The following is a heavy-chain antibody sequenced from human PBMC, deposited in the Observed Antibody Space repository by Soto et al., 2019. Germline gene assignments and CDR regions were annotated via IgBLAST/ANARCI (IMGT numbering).Heavy chain of an antibody. CDR3: ARRWGDYFDY. Sequence: QVQLQESGPGLVKPSETLSLTCTVSGGSISSYYWSWIRQPPGKGLEWIGYIYYSGSTNYNPSLKSRGTISVDTSKNQFSLKLSLKLSSVTAADPAVYYCARRWGDYFDYWGQGTLVTVSS. CDR2: IYYSGST. J-gene: IGHJ4*02. CDR1: GGSISSYY. V-gene: IGHV4-59*08. D-gene: IGHD3-16*01.